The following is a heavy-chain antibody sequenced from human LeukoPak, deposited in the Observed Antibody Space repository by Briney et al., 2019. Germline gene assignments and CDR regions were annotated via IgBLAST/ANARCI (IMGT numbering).Heavy chain of an antibody. D-gene: IGHD5-18*01. J-gene: IGHJ4*02. CDR1: GGSFSGYY. CDR2: INHSGST. Sequence: SETLSLTCAVYGGSFSGYYWSWIRQPPGKGLEWIGEINHSGSTNYNPSLNSRVTISVDTSKNQFSLKLSSVTAADTAVYYCARSGRQVWLLYWGQGTLVTVSS. V-gene: IGHV4-34*01. CDR3: ARSGRQVWLLY.